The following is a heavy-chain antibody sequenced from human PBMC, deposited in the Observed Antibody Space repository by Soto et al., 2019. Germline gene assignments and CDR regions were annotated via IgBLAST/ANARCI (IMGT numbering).Heavy chain of an antibody. CDR3: ATQRGGGGY. Sequence: EVQLVESGGGLIQPGGSLRLSCAVSGFTVSNNYMSWVRQAPGKGLEGVSVIYSGGYTAYGDSVKGRFTISRDNSKNTLYLQKNSRGPPAPGLFYWATQRGGGGYWGQGTLVTVSS. D-gene: IGHD6-25*01. CDR2: IYSGGYT. V-gene: IGHV3-53*01. J-gene: IGHJ4*02. CDR1: GFTVSNNY.